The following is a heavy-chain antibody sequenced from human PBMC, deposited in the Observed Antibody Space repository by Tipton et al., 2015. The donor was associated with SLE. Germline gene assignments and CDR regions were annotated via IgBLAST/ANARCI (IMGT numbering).Heavy chain of an antibody. V-gene: IGHV4-39*07. CDR1: GGSISSSSYY. D-gene: IGHD3-9*01. J-gene: IGHJ4*02. CDR2: IYYSGST. Sequence: TLSLTCTVSGGSISSSSYYWGWIRQPPGKGLEWIGSIYYSGSTYYNPSLKSRVTISVDTSKNQFSLKLSSVTAADTAVYYCARGQVRYFDRWGQGTLVTVSS. CDR3: ARGQVRYFDR.